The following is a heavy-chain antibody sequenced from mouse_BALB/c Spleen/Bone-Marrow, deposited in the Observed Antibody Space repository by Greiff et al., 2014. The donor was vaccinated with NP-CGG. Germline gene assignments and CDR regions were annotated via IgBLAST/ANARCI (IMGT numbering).Heavy chain of an antibody. CDR1: GYTFSNYW. Sequence: QVQLKESGAELMKPGASVKISCKATGYTFSNYWIGWVKQRPGHGLEWIGEILPGSGTANCNEKFKGKATFTADTSSNTAYMQLSSLTSEDSALYYCARASVVPYYFDFWGQGTTLTVSS. CDR3: ARASVVPYYFDF. D-gene: IGHD1-1*01. V-gene: IGHV1-9*01. CDR2: ILPGSGTA. J-gene: IGHJ2*01.